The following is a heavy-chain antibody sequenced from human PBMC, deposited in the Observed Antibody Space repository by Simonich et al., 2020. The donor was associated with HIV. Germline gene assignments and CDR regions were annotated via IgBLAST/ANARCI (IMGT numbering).Heavy chain of an antibody. D-gene: IGHD1-7*01. J-gene: IGHJ5*02. CDR1: VGSFTPYY. CDR3: ARGRKITGTYRWFDP. V-gene: IGHV4-34*01. Sequence: QEQLQQWGAGLLKPSETLSLTCAVYVGSFTPYYWTWIRQPPGKGLEWIGDINHSKYTNYNPALKSRLTIAIDTSKKQFSLKLTSVTAADTAIYYRARGRKITGTYRWFDPWGQGTLVTVSS. CDR2: INHSKYT.